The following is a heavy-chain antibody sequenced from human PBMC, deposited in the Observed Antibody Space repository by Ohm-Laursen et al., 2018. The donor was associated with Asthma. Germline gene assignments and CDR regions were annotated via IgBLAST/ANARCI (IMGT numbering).Heavy chain of an antibody. CDR3: ARFGRDYRSHGMDV. J-gene: IGHJ6*02. D-gene: IGHD4-11*01. V-gene: IGHV3-21*04. CDR2: ISSSSGYT. Sequence: SLRLSCSASGFTFSSYNMNWVRQAPGKGLEWVSSISSSSGYTSYADSIKGRFTISRDNAKNSLYLQMNSLRAEDTAVYYCARFGRDYRSHGMDVWGQGTTVTVSS. CDR1: GFTFSSYN.